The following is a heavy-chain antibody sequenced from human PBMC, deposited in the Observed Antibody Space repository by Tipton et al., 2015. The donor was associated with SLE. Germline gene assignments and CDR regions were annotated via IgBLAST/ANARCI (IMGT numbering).Heavy chain of an antibody. CDR2: IYYSGST. Sequence: TLSLTCTVSGGSISSSSYYWGWIRQPPGKGLEWIGSIYYSGSTYYNPSLKSRVTISVDTSKNQLSLKLSSVTAADTAVYYCARFRYYDLLYYFDYWGQGTLVTVSS. CDR3: ARFRYYDLLYYFDY. CDR1: GGSISSSSYY. V-gene: IGHV4-39*07. D-gene: IGHD3-3*01. J-gene: IGHJ4*02.